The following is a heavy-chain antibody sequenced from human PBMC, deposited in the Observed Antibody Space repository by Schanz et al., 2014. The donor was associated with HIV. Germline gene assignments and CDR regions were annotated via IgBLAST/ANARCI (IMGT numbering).Heavy chain of an antibody. CDR2: ISGNGGST. CDR3: TKEVPPDV. CDR1: GFTFSTYA. V-gene: IGHV3-23*04. D-gene: IGHD1-1*01. Sequence: EVQLVESGGGLVQPGGSLRLSCTASGFTFSTYAMNWVRQAPGKGREWVSGISGNGGSTYHADSVKGRFTISRDNSKNTLYLQMNSLRAEDTAVYYCTKEVPPDVWGQGTLVTVSS. J-gene: IGHJ4*02.